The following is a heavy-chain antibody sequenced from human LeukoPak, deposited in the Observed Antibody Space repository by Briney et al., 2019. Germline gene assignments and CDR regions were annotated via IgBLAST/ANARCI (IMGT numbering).Heavy chain of an antibody. D-gene: IGHD3-22*01. V-gene: IGHV3-23*01. J-gene: IGHJ4*02. CDR3: VKAIRPFNSGNYYSCLDY. CDR1: GFTLSSYA. CDR2: ISDNA. Sequence: GGSLRLSCAASGFTLSSYAMGWVRQTPGKGLEWVSTISDNAYYADSVKGRFTISRDNSKNTLHLQMNSLRAEDTALYYCVKAIRPFNSGNYYSCLDYWGQGSLVTVSS.